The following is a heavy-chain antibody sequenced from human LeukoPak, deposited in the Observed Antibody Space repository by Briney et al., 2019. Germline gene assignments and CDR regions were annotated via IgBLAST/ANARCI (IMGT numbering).Heavy chain of an antibody. Sequence: GGSLRLSCAASGFTFGSYTMHWVRHAPGKGLEYVSAITGNGGSKYYATSVKGRFSVSRDNSKNTLYLQMGSLTADDMAVYYCARGPSSPFYMDVWGKGTTVTFSS. V-gene: IGHV3-64*01. CDR2: ITGNGGSK. J-gene: IGHJ6*03. CDR1: GFTFGSYT. CDR3: ARGPSSPFYMDV.